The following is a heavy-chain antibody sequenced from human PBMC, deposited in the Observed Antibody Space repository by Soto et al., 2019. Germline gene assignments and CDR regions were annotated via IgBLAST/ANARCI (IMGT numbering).Heavy chain of an antibody. D-gene: IGHD3-16*01. CDR1: GGSISSYY. CDR2: IYYNGNT. V-gene: IGHV4-59*01. CDR3: ARRYGGNFDY. J-gene: IGHJ4*02. Sequence: SETLSLTCTVSGGSISSYYWSWIRQPPGKGLEWIGYIYYNGNTNYNPSLKSRVTISVDTSKNQFSLKLSSVTAADTAVYYCARRYGGNFDYWGQGTLVTVSS.